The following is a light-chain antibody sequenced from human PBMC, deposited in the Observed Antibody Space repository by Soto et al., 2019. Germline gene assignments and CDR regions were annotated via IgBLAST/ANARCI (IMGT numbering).Light chain of an antibody. CDR1: QSVSLS. CDR3: QERTSWPPT. V-gene: IGKV3-11*01. Sequence: IVLTQSPATLSLSPGGRATLSCRASQSVSLSLAWYQQKPGQAPRLLINDASKRASGIPARFSCSGSGTDFTLTISSLEPEDFAVYYCQERTSWPPTFGGGTKVDIK. J-gene: IGKJ4*01. CDR2: DAS.